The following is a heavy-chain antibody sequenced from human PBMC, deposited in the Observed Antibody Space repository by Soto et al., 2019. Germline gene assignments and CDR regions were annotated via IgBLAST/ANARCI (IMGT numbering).Heavy chain of an antibody. V-gene: IGHV1-3*01. CDR2: ISADNGNI. D-gene: IGHD3-10*01. Sequence: QVPLVQSGAEVKKPGASVKVSCKASGYTFTSFALHWVRQAPGQRLEWMGWISADNGNIEYSQKFQGRVTITRDTSASTAYMELSSLRSEDTAVYYCARWRGGLDYWGQGTLVTVSS. CDR1: GYTFTSFA. CDR3: ARWRGGLDY. J-gene: IGHJ4*02.